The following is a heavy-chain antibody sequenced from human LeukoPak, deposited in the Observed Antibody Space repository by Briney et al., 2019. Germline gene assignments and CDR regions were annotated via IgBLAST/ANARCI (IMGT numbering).Heavy chain of an antibody. Sequence: PGGSLRLSCAASGFTFSSDWMSWVRQAPGKGLEWVANIKQDGSVKYYVDSVKGRFIISRDNAKNSLYLQMNSLRAEDTAVHYCARDPSSWGDAFDIWGQGTMVTVSS. V-gene: IGHV3-7*01. CDR1: GFTFSSDW. J-gene: IGHJ3*02. CDR3: ARDPSSWGDAFDI. D-gene: IGHD6-13*01. CDR2: IKQDGSVK.